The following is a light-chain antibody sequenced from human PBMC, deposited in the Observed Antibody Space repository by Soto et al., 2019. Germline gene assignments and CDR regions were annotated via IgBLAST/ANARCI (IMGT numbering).Light chain of an antibody. CDR3: SSFTSSITYV. CDR2: DVI. J-gene: IGLJ1*01. V-gene: IGLV2-14*01. CDR1: SSDVGGYNS. Sequence: QSALTQPASVSGSPGQSITISCTGTSSDVGGYNSVSWYRQDPGKAPKLMIYDVINRPSGVSNRFSGSKSGNTASLTISGLQAEDEADYYCSSFTSSITYVFGTGTKVTVL.